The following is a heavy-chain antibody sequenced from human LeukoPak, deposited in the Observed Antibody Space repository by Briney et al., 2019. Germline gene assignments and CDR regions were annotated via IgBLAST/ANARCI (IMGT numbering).Heavy chain of an antibody. V-gene: IGHV3-23*01. CDR3: AKSRGGYYDSSGSPY. Sequence: GGSLRLSCAASGFTFSSYAMSWVRQAPGKGLEWVSAISGSGGSTYYADSVKGRFTISRDNSKNMLYLQMNSLRAEDTAVYYCAKSRGGYYDSSGSPYWGQGTLVTVSS. J-gene: IGHJ4*02. CDR1: GFTFSSYA. CDR2: ISGSGGST. D-gene: IGHD3-22*01.